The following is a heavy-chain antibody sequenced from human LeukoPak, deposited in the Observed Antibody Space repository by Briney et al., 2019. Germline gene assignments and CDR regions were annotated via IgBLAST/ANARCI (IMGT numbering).Heavy chain of an antibody. D-gene: IGHD6-13*01. Sequence: PGGSLRLSCAASGFTFSSYSMNWVRQAPGKGLEWVSYISSSSSTIYYADSVKGRFTISRDNSKNTLYLHMNSLRAEDAAVYYCANNRYSSRWRGAFDVWGQGTMATVSS. CDR2: ISSSSSTI. V-gene: IGHV3-48*04. CDR1: GFTFSSYS. CDR3: ANNRYSSRWRGAFDV. J-gene: IGHJ3*01.